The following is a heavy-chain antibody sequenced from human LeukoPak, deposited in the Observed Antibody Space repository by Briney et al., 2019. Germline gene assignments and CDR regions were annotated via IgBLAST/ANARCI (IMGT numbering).Heavy chain of an antibody. Sequence: AGGSLRLSCAASGFTFSSYAMSWVRQAPGKGLEWVSSISGSGVSTYYADYVQGRFTISSDNSKSALYLQLNSLRAEDTAVYYCVKGLIAVAGTRFAGGYMDVWGKGTTVTVSS. J-gene: IGHJ6*03. V-gene: IGHV3-23*01. D-gene: IGHD6-19*01. CDR1: GFTFSSYA. CDR3: VKGLIAVAGTRFAGGYMDV. CDR2: ISGSGVST.